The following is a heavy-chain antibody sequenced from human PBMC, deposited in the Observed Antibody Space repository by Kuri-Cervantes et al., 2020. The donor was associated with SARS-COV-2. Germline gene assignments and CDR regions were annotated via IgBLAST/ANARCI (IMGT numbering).Heavy chain of an antibody. CDR2: INWNGGST. CDR3: AKDMGGDFWAWYFDL. V-gene: IGHV3-20*04. D-gene: IGHD3-3*01. Sequence: GGSLRLSCAASGFTFDDYGMSLVRQAPGKGLEWVSGINWNGGSTGYADSVKGRFTISRDNAKNSLYLQMNSLRAEDMALYYCAKDMGGDFWAWYFDLWGRGTLVTVSS. J-gene: IGHJ2*01. CDR1: GFTFDDYG.